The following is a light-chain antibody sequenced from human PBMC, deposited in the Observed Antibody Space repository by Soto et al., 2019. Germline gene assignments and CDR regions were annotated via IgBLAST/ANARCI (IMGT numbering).Light chain of an antibody. CDR1: SSDIGSYNR. V-gene: IGLV2-23*01. J-gene: IGLJ3*02. CDR3: CSYAGHSAHWV. CDR2: EGS. Sequence: QAVVTQPASVSGSPGQSITISCTGTSSDIGSYNRVSWYQRHPGRAPKLMVYEGSRRPSGVSNRFSGSKSGNTASLTTSGLQAEDDADYFCCSYAGHSAHWVFGGGTKLTVL.